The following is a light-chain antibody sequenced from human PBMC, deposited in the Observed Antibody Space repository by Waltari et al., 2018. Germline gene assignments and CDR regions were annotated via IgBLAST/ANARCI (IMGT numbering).Light chain of an antibody. CDR1: QGISSY. J-gene: IGKJ2*03. CDR3: LQHNSYPYS. Sequence: DIQMTQSPSSLSAPVGDTVTITCRARQGISSYLNWFQQSPGKAPKLLIYAATTLQSGVASRFSGRGCGRELSLSISSLQPEDFAAYYCLQHNSYPYSFGQGTKVEIK. CDR2: AAT. V-gene: IGKV1-17*01.